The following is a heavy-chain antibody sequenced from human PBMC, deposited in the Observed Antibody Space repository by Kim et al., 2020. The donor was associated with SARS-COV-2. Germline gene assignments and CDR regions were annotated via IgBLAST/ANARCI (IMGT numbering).Heavy chain of an antibody. Sequence: GGSLRLSCAASGFTFSSYWMSWVRQAPGKGLEWVANIKQDGSEKYYVDSVKGRFTISRDNAKNSLYLQMNSLRAEDTAVYYCATFQGVMYYYYGMDVWGQGTTVTVSS. CDR3: ATFQGVMYYYYGMDV. D-gene: IGHD3-10*01. J-gene: IGHJ6*02. V-gene: IGHV3-7*01. CDR2: IKQDGSEK. CDR1: GFTFSSYW.